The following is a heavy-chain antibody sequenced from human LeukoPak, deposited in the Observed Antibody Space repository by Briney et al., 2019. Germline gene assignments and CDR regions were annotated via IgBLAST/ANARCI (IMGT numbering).Heavy chain of an antibody. D-gene: IGHD1-26*01. Sequence: GGSLRLSCASSGCIFSNYSMSWVRQAPGKGLEWVSAIGVSGGNTYYADSVKGRFTISRDNSKDTLYLQMNSLRAEDTPVYYCAVSQWELLNWGQGTLVTVSS. CDR2: IGVSGGNT. V-gene: IGHV3-23*01. J-gene: IGHJ4*02. CDR1: GCIFSNYS. CDR3: AVSQWELLN.